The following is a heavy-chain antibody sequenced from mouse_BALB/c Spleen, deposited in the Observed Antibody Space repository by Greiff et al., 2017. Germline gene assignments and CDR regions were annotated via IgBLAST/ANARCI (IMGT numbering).Heavy chain of an antibody. CDR3: ARSLLLRRAWFAY. CDR2: IYPGDGDT. CDR1: GYAFSSYW. D-gene: IGHD1-1*01. Sequence: VQLQQSGAELVRPGSSVKISCKASGYAFSSYWMNWVKQRPGQGLEWIGQIYPGDGDTNYNGKFKGKATLTADKSSSTAYMQLSSLTSEDSAVYFCARSLLLRRAWFAYWGQGTLVTVSA. V-gene: IGHV1-80*01. J-gene: IGHJ3*01.